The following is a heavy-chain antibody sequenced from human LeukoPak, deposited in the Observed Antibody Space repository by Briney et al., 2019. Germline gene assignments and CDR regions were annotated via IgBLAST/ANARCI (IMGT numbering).Heavy chain of an antibody. J-gene: IGHJ3*02. D-gene: IGHD3-10*01. CDR2: IYSGGST. CDR1: GFTVSSNY. V-gene: IGHV3-53*01. Sequence: GGSLRLSCAASGFTVSSNYMSWVRQAPGKGLEWVPIIYSGGSTYYADSVRGRFTISRDNSKNTLYLQMNSLRAEDTAVYYCARDRMVRYAFDIWGQGTLVTVSS. CDR3: ARDRMVRYAFDI.